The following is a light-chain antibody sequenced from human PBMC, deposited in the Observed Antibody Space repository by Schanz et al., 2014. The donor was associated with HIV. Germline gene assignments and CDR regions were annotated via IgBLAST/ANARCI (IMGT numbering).Light chain of an antibody. J-gene: IGLJ2*01. CDR1: NSDVGGYNY. CDR2: EVT. Sequence: QSALTQPPSASGSPGQSVTISCTGTNSDVGGYNYLSWYRQHPGKAPKLMIYEVTKRPSGVPDRFSGSKSGNTASLTVSGLQAEDEADYYCSSYVDTYSVVFGGGTKLTVL. V-gene: IGLV2-8*01. CDR3: SSYVDTYSVV.